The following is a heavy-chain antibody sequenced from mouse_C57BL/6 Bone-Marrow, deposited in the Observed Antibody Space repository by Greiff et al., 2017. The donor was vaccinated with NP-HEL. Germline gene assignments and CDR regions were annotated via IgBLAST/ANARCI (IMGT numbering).Heavy chain of an antibody. Sequence: EVKLQESGPGLVKPSQSLSLTCTVTGYSITSGYYWYWNRQLPGNILEWMGYKSNDGSNNYNPSLKNRTSITRDTSKNRFFLKFNSVTTEDTATYYCAPSSYTAWFAYWGQGTLVTVSA. CDR2: KSNDGSN. V-gene: IGHV3-6*01. CDR3: APSSYTAWFAY. D-gene: IGHD1-1*01. CDR1: GYSITSGYY. J-gene: IGHJ3*01.